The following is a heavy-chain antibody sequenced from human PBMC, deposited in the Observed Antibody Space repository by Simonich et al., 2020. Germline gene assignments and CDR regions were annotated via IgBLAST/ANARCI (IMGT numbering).Heavy chain of an antibody. D-gene: IGHD1-1*01. Sequence: EVQLVESGGGLIQPGGSLRLSCAASGFHVSSNYMRWVRRAPGNGRRCVSCIDGGRSKYYADSVKGRFTISRDNSKNTLYLQINSLRAEDTAVYYCARWTATGYYFDYWGQGTLVTVSS. J-gene: IGHJ4*02. CDR3: ARWTATGYYFDY. CDR1: GFHVSSNY. CDR2: IDGGRSK. V-gene: IGHV3-53*01.